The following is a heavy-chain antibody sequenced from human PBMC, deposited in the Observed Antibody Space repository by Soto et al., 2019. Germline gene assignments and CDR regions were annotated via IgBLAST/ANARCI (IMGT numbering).Heavy chain of an antibody. D-gene: IGHD2-15*01. CDR2: ISYDGSNK. Sequence: QVQLVESGGGVVQPGRSLRLSCAASGFTFSSYGMHWVRQAPGKGLELVAVISYDGSNKYYADSVKGRFTISRDNSKNTMYLQMTSLRAEDTAVYYCAKGWDIVVVVAATPPPYFDYWGQGTLVTVSS. J-gene: IGHJ4*02. V-gene: IGHV3-30*18. CDR3: AKGWDIVVVVAATPPPYFDY. CDR1: GFTFSSYG.